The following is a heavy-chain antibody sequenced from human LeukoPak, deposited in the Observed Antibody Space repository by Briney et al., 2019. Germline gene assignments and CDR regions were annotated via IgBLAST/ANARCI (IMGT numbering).Heavy chain of an antibody. D-gene: IGHD2-15*01. J-gene: IGHJ3*02. CDR3: AKDLSIVVVVAATAFDI. CDR1: GFTFSSYA. Sequence: GGSLRLSCAASGFTFSSYAMSWVRQAPGKGLEWVSAISGSGGSTYYADSVKGRFTISRDNSKNTLYLQMNSLRAEDTAVYYCAKDLSIVVVVAATAFDIWGQGTMVTVSS. V-gene: IGHV3-23*01. CDR2: ISGSGGST.